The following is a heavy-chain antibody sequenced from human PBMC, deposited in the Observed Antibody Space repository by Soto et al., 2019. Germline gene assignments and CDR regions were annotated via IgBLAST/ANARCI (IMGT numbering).Heavy chain of an antibody. CDR2: ISYSGRT. Sequence: KPSETLSLTCDFSCGSFTGYVCNWIRQSPGKGLEWIGEISYSGRTSYNPSLKPRVTVSVDTARTQFSLNLTSVTDADTAFYYCARGYGYFRQWGQGVLVTVSS. V-gene: IGHV4-34*01. J-gene: IGHJ4*02. D-gene: IGHD3-22*01. CDR1: CGSFTGYV. CDR3: ARGYGYFRQ.